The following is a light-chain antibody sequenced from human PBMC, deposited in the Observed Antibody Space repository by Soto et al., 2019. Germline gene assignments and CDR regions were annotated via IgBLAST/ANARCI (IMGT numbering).Light chain of an antibody. V-gene: IGKV3-11*01. CDR1: QSISSY. CDR2: EAS. Sequence: EIVLTQSPATLSLSPGERATLSCRASQSISSYLAWYQQKPGQAPRLLIYEASNRATGIPARFSGSGSGTDFILTISSLEPEDFAVYYCQQRSNWPPYTFGQGTKVDNK. J-gene: IGKJ2*01. CDR3: QQRSNWPPYT.